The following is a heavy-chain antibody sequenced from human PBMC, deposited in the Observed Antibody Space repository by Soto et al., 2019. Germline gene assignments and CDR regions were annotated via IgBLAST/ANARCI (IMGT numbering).Heavy chain of an antibody. J-gene: IGHJ4*02. CDR3: ARDQSYGSGLDY. CDR1: GGSISSGGYY. D-gene: IGHD3-10*01. V-gene: IGHV4-31*03. CDR2: IYYSGST. Sequence: SETLSLTCTVSGGSISSGGYYWSWIRQHPGKGLEWIGYIYYSGSTYYNPSLKSRVTISVDTSKNQFSLKLSSVTAADTALYYCARDQSYGSGLDYWGQGTLVTVSS.